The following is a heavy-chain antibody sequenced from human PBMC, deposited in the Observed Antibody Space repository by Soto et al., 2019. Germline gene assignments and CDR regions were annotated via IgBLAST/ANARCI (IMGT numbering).Heavy chain of an antibody. CDR3: AKSRDGYNFYFYYGMDV. CDR1: GFTFNNYG. D-gene: IGHD5-12*01. V-gene: IGHV3-30*18. CDR2: ILYDGGKN. Sequence: QVQLVESGGGVVQPGRSLRLSCAASGFTFNNYGMHWVHQAPGKGLEWVAHILYDGGKNYYADSVKGRFTISRDNSKNTLYLQMNSLTAEDTAVYFCAKSRDGYNFYFYYGMDVWGQGTAVTVSS. J-gene: IGHJ6*02.